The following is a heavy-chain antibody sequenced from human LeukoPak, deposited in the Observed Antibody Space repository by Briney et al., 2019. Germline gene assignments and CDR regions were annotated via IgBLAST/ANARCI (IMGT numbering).Heavy chain of an antibody. CDR3: ARGPYSGYYYAY. D-gene: IGHD3-22*01. V-gene: IGHV3-21*01. CDR2: ISSSSSYI. Sequence: GGSLRLSCAASGFTFSSYSMNWVRQAPGKGLEWVSSISSSSSYIYYADSVKGRFTISRDNAKNSLYLQMSSLRAEDTAVYYCARGPYSGYYYAYWGQGTLVTVSS. J-gene: IGHJ4*02. CDR1: GFTFSSYS.